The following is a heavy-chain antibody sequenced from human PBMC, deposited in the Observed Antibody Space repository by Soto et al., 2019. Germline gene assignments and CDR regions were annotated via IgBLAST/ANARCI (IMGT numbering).Heavy chain of an antibody. J-gene: IGHJ4*02. Sequence: GSVKVSGKASGYTCTNYAMHCVLRSPLQRLEWMGWINPGNGNTKYSQKLQGRVTITRDTSASTAYMELSSLRSEDTAVYHCARSEGGGRMVTSFDYWGQGTLVTVSS. D-gene: IGHD5-18*01. CDR2: INPGNGNT. V-gene: IGHV1-3*01. CDR3: ARSEGGGRMVTSFDY. CDR1: GYTCTNYA.